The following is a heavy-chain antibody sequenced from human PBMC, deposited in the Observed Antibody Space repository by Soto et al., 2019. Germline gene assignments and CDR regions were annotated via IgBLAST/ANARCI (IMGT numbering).Heavy chain of an antibody. Sequence: PGESLKISCKGSGYSFTSYWIGWVRQLPGKGLEWMGIIYPGDSDTRYSPSFQGQVTISADKSISTAYLQWSSLKASDTAMYYCARVGCQGDCPMYYFDYWCQGTLVTVSS. D-gene: IGHD2-21*02. CDR1: GYSFTSYW. CDR3: ARVGCQGDCPMYYFDY. J-gene: IGHJ4*02. CDR2: IYPGDSDT. V-gene: IGHV5-51*01.